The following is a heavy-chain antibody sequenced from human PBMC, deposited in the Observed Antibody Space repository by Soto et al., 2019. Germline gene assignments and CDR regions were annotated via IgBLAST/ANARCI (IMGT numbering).Heavy chain of an antibody. V-gene: IGHV3-9*01. J-gene: IGHJ4*02. Sequence: EVQLVESGGGLVQPGRSLRLSCAASGFTFDDYAMHWVRQAPGKGLEWVSGISWNSGNIAYADSVKGRFTISRDNAENSLYLQMTSLRAEDTALYFCAKDRVHDYGSGSYYSDWGQGTLVTVSS. CDR3: AKDRVHDYGSGSYYSD. CDR2: ISWNSGNI. D-gene: IGHD3-10*01. CDR1: GFTFDDYA.